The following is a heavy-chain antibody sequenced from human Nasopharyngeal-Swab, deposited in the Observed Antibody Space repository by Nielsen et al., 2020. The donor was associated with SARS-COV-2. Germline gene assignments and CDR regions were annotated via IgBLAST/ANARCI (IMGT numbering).Heavy chain of an antibody. CDR2: IGDKDHNYAT. CDR3: TTDFYFDY. J-gene: IGHJ4*02. V-gene: IGHV3-73*01. Sequence: GSLKISCAASGFIFSASAMHWVRQASGKGLEWLGRIGDKDHNYATTYGASVKGRFTISRDDSKNTVFLQMDSLKTEDTALYYCTTDFYFDYWGQGTLVTVSS. CDR1: GFIFSASA.